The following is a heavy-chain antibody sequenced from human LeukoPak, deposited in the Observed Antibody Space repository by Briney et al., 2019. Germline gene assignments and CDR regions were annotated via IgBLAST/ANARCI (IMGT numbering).Heavy chain of an antibody. CDR2: IIGDGNSI. J-gene: IGHJ4*02. CDR3: ARGHVTGSDRHWDY. Sequence: GGSLRLSCAASGFTFSSYSMNWVRQAPGKGLKWVSRIIGDGNSISYADSVKGRFTISRDNAKNTLYLQMNSLRVEDTAVYYCARGHVTGSDRHWDYWGQGVLVTVSS. V-gene: IGHV3-74*01. D-gene: IGHD3-9*01. CDR1: GFTFSSYS.